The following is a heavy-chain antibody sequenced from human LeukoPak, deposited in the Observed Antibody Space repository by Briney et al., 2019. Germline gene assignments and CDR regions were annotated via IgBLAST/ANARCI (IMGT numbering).Heavy chain of an antibody. Sequence: GGSLRLSCAASAFTFSSYAMHWVRQAPGKGLEWVAVISYDGSNKYYADSVKGRFTISRDNSKNTLYLQMNSLRAEDTAVYYCARDRHASITIFGVVIEDPWGQGTLVTVSS. J-gene: IGHJ5*02. D-gene: IGHD3-3*01. CDR3: ARDRHASITIFGVVIEDP. CDR1: AFTFSSYA. V-gene: IGHV3-30-3*01. CDR2: ISYDGSNK.